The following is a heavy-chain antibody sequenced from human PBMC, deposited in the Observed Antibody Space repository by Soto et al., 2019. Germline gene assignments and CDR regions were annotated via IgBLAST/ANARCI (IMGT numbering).Heavy chain of an antibody. CDR3: ARDFATLTTEY. CDR2: INPNSGDT. J-gene: IGHJ4*01. CDR1: GYPFTNYY. V-gene: IGHV1-2*02. D-gene: IGHD4-17*01. Sequence: ASVKVSCKASGYPFTNYYVHWFRQAPGQGLEWLGWINPNSGDTMTGQKFQGRISLTRDKSITTAYFELSSLTSDDPAVYYCARDFATLTTEYWGHGTMLTVSS.